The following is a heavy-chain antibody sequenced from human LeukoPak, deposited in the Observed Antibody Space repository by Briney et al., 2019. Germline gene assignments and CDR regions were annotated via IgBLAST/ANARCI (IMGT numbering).Heavy chain of an antibody. CDR2: ISGSGGST. CDR3: AKVNVPTTVTDLGAAGDY. V-gene: IGHV3-23*01. D-gene: IGHD4-17*01. J-gene: IGHJ4*02. CDR1: GFTFSSYA. Sequence: GGSLRLSCAASGFTFSSYAMSWVRQAPGKGLEWVSAISGSGGSTYYADSVKGRFTISRDNSKNTLYLQMSSLRAEDTAVYYCAKVNVPTTVTDLGAAGDYWGQGTLVTVSS.